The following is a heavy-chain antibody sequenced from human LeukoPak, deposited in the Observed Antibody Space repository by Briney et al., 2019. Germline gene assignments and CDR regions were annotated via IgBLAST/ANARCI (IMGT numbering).Heavy chain of an antibody. J-gene: IGHJ4*02. Sequence: SETLSLTCTVSGGSISSYYWSWIRQPPGKGLEWIGYIYYSGSTNYNPSLKSRVTISVDTSKNQFSLKLSSVTAADTAVYYCARQKKRGYSSGWGFDYWGQGTLVTVSS. CDR1: GGSISSYY. D-gene: IGHD6-19*01. CDR3: ARQKKRGYSSGWGFDY. V-gene: IGHV4-59*01. CDR2: IYYSGST.